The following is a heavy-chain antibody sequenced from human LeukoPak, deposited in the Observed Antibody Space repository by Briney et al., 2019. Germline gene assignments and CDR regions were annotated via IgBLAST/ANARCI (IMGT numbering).Heavy chain of an antibody. D-gene: IGHD3-10*01. CDR2: ISGSGAMT. CDR3: AKDRVDGSGSQFDS. CDR1: GFTFSSYA. Sequence: PGGSLRLSCAASGFTFSSYAMSWVRQAPGKGLEWVSAISGSGAMTYYADSVKGRFTISRDNAMDTLYLQMNSLRADDTAVYYCAKDRVDGSGSQFDSWGQGSLVIVSS. J-gene: IGHJ4*02. V-gene: IGHV3-23*01.